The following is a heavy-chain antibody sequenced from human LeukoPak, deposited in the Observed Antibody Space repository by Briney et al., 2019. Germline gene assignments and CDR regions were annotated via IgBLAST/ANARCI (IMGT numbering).Heavy chain of an antibody. V-gene: IGHV1-8*01. D-gene: IGHD1-14*01. CDR3: TREPDKPMMHWYFSL. Sequence: ASVKVCCKASGYTFTNFDINWVRQATGQGPEWMGWMNPSSGDTGIAQKFQGRLTLTRDTSLSTAYMELSHLTSEDTAIYFCTREPDKPMMHWYFSLWGRGSLVTVSS. CDR2: MNPSSGDT. CDR1: GYTFTNFD. J-gene: IGHJ2*01.